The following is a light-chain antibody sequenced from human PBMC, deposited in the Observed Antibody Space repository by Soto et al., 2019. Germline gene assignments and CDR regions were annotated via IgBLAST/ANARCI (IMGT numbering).Light chain of an antibody. CDR1: SSDVGGYNY. Sequence: QSVLTQPPSASGSPGQSVTISCTGTSSDVGGYNYVSWYQQHPGKAPKLMIYEVSKRPSGVPDRFSGSKSGNTASLTVSGLQAEEEADYYCSSYAGSNIYVFGTGTKVTVL. CDR3: SSYAGSNIYV. J-gene: IGLJ1*01. V-gene: IGLV2-8*01. CDR2: EVS.